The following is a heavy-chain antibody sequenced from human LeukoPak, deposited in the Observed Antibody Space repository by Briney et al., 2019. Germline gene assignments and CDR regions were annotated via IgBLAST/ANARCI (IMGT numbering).Heavy chain of an antibody. CDR1: GFTFSSYG. CDR2: MWHDGSNK. D-gene: IGHD2-21*02. J-gene: IGHJ4*02. Sequence: PGGSLRLSCAASGFTFSSYGMHWVRQAPGKGLEWVAVMWHDGSNKYYADSVKGRFTISRDNSKNTLYLQMNSLSAEDTAVYYCASDAAGGDTSLGDYWGQGTLVTASS. V-gene: IGHV3-33*01. CDR3: ASDAAGGDTSLGDY.